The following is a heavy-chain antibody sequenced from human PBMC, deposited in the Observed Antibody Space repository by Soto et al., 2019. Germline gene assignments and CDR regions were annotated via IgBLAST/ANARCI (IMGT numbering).Heavy chain of an antibody. J-gene: IGHJ4*02. CDR1: GCTFSSYA. V-gene: IGHV1-69*13. Sequence: GASLKVSCKSPGCTFSSYAISWVRQAPGQGLEWMGGIIPIFGTANYAQKFQGRVTITADESTSTAYMELSSLRSEDTAVYYCARESRYCSGGSCYFLPGIDYWGQGTLVTVSS. CDR2: IIPIFGTA. D-gene: IGHD2-15*01. CDR3: ARESRYCSGGSCYFLPGIDY.